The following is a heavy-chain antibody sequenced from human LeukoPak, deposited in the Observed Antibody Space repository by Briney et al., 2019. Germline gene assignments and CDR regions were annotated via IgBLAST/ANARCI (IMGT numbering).Heavy chain of an antibody. D-gene: IGHD3-22*01. Sequence: GGSLRLSCAASGFTFSSYSMNWVRQAPGKGPEWVSSISSSSSYIYYADSVKGRFTISRDNAKNSLYLQMNSLRAEDTAVYYCARDGDDSSHYFDYWGQGTLVTVSS. V-gene: IGHV3-21*01. CDR3: ARDGDDSSHYFDY. J-gene: IGHJ4*02. CDR2: ISSSSSYI. CDR1: GFTFSSYS.